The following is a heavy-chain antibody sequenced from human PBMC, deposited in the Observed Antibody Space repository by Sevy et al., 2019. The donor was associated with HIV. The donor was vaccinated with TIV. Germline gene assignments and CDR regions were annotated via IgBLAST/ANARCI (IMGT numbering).Heavy chain of an antibody. Sequence: GGSLRLSCAASGFNFRTYNMNWVRQAPGKGLEWVSSFSSSSSYIYYADSVKGRFTISRDNAKTSLYLQMNSLRAEDTAVYYCARDYVLPATIDYYYYGMDVWGQGTTVTVSS. D-gene: IGHD2-2*01. J-gene: IGHJ6*02. CDR1: GFNFRTYN. CDR3: ARDYVLPATIDYYYYGMDV. V-gene: IGHV3-21*01. CDR2: FSSSSSYI.